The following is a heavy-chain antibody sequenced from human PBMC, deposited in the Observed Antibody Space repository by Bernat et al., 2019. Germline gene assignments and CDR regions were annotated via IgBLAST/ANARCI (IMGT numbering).Heavy chain of an antibody. D-gene: IGHD3-16*01. V-gene: IGHV3-30*18. Sequence: QVQLVESGGGVVQPGRSLRLSCAASGFTINRYAMHWVRQAPGKGLEWVAVISIDGNKKHYAESVEGRFPISRDSSKNTLYLQMNSLRVEDTAVYYCAKEGEGNTWSSFDIWGQGTMVTVSS. CDR1: GFTINRYA. CDR2: ISIDGNKK. J-gene: IGHJ3*02. CDR3: AKEGEGNTWSSFDI.